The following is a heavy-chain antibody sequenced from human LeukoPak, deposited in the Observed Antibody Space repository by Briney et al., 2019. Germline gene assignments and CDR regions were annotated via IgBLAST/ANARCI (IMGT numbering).Heavy chain of an antibody. CDR1: GFTFSSYG. J-gene: IGHJ6*03. CDR2: IRYDGSNK. V-gene: IGHV3-30*02. Sequence: GGSLRLSCAASGFTFSSYGMHWVRQAPGKGLEWVAFIRYDGSNKYYADSVKGRFTISRDNSKNTLYLQMNSLRAEDTAVYYCAKDRTGIFYYYYYYMDVWGKGTTVTVSS. CDR3: AKDRTGIFYYYYYYMDV. D-gene: IGHD1/OR15-1a*01.